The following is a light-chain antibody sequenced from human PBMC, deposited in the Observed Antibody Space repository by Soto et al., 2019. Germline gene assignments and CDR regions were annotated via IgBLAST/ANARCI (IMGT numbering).Light chain of an antibody. CDR3: QQYNSYPYT. CDR2: DAS. J-gene: IGKJ2*01. CDR1: QSISSW. Sequence: DIQMTQSPSTLSASVGDRVTITCRASQSISSWLAWYQQKPGKAPKLLIYDASSLESGVPSRFSGSESGTEFTLTIRSLQPDDFATYYCQQYNSYPYTFGQGTKLEIK. V-gene: IGKV1-5*01.